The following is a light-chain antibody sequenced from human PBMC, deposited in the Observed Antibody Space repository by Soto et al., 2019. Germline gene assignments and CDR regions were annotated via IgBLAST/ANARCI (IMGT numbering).Light chain of an antibody. CDR1: QTIDSW. Sequence: DIQMTQSPSSLSASVGDSVTITCRASQTIDSWVAWYQQKPGKAPKLLVYDATSLESGVSSRFSGSGSGTEFTLTISSLQPDDFATYYCQQCFWHWTFGQGTKVDNK. CDR3: QQCFWHWT. J-gene: IGKJ1*01. V-gene: IGKV1-5*01. CDR2: DAT.